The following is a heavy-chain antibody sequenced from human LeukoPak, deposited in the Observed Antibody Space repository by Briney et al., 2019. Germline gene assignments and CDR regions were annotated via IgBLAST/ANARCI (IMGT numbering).Heavy chain of an antibody. J-gene: IGHJ4*02. D-gene: IGHD2/OR15-2a*01. CDR3: VSFYETY. CDR1: GLAFSSYS. V-gene: IGHV3-74*01. Sequence: SGGSLRLSCVASGLAFSSYSMHWVRQAPGKGLVWVSHINSDGSWTSYADSVKGRFTISKDNAKNTVYLQMDSLRAEDTAVYYCVSFYETYWGRGTLVTVSS. CDR2: INSDGSWT.